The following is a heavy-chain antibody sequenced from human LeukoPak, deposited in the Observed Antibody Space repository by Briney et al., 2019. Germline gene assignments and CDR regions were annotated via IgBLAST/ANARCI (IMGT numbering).Heavy chain of an antibody. J-gene: IGHJ4*02. Sequence: PGGSLRLSCAASGFTFSSYAMSWVRQAPGKGLEWVSAISGSGGSTYYADSVKGRFTISRDNSKNTLYLQMNSLRAEDTAVFYCARAGAQYTSHFDYWGQGTLVTVSS. CDR2: ISGSGGST. D-gene: IGHD7-27*01. V-gene: IGHV3-23*01. CDR3: ARAGAQYTSHFDY. CDR1: GFTFSSYA.